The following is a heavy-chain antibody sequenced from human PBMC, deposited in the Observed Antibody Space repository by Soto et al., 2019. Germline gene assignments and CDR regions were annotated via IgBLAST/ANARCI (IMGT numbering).Heavy chain of an antibody. CDR2: ISYDGSNK. CDR1: GFTFISYG. J-gene: IGHJ6*02. Sequence: GGSLRLSCAASGFTFISYGMHWVLQAPGKGLEWVAVISYDGSNKYYADSVKGRFTISRDNSKNTLYLQMNSLRAEDTAVYYCARTVESIAARLGTDVWGQGTTVTVSS. D-gene: IGHD6-6*01. CDR3: ARTVESIAARLGTDV. V-gene: IGHV3-30*03.